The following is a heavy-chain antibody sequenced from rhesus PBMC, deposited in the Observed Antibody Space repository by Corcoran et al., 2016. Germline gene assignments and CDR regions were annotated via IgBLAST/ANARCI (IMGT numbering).Heavy chain of an antibody. CDR3: ARDQYWGDYYGGGYFDY. V-gene: IGHV3-54*02. J-gene: IGHJ4*01. Sequence: EVQLVESGGGLVQPGGSLRLSCAASGFTFSSYGMHWVRQAQGKGLEGVAVISYDENNKKYADSVKDRITISRDISKNMLHLQMNNLKLEDTAVYYCARDQYWGDYYGGGYFDYWGQGVLVTVSS. CDR2: ISYDENNK. CDR1: GFTFSSYG. D-gene: IGHD3-34*01.